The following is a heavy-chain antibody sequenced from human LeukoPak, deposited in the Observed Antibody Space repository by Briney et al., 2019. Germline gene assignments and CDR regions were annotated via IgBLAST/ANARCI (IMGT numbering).Heavy chain of an antibody. J-gene: IGHJ6*02. Sequence: GGSLRLSCAASGFTFSSYWMNGARQAPGKGLEWVASINHNGNVNYYVDSVKGRFTISRDNAKNSLYLQMSNLRAEDTAVYFCARGGGLDVWGQGATVTVSS. CDR2: INHNGNVN. CDR1: GFTFSSYW. D-gene: IGHD3-16*01. V-gene: IGHV3-7*03. CDR3: ARGGGLDV.